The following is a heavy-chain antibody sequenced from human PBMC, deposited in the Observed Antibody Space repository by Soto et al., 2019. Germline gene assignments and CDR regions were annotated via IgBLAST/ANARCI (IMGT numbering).Heavy chain of an antibody. CDR2: IYRTGST. D-gene: IGHD1-7*01. J-gene: IGHJ4*02. Sequence: QVQLQESGPGLVKPSGTLSLTCAVSGGSFTSNNWWTWVRQPPGQGLEWIGEIYRTGSTNYNPSLTRRVTISLDKSANQFSLKVTSLTAADTAVYYCASRDPGTSVDYWGQGTLVTVSS. CDR1: GGSFTSNNW. V-gene: IGHV4-4*02. CDR3: ASRDPGTSVDY.